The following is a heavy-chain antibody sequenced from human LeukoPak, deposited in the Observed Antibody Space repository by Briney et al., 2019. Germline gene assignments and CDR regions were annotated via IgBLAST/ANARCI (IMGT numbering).Heavy chain of an antibody. V-gene: IGHV1-2*02. D-gene: IGHD3-10*01. Sequence: ASVKVSCKASGYTFTGYYMHWVRQAPGQGLEWMGWINPNSGGTNYAQKFQGRVTMTRDTSISTAYMELSRLRSDDTPVYYCARDVGGPGNALLWFGELPSRFDPWGQGTLVTVSS. CDR3: ARDVGGPGNALLWFGELPSRFDP. J-gene: IGHJ5*02. CDR2: INPNSGGT. CDR1: GYTFTGYY.